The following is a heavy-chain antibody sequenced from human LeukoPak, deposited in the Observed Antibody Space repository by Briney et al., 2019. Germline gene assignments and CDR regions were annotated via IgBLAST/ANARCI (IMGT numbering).Heavy chain of an antibody. V-gene: IGHV4-39*01. CDR1: GGSISSSSYY. CDR3: ARHKQALTRRGWFDP. D-gene: IGHD3-10*01. CDR2: IYYSGST. J-gene: IGHJ5*02. Sequence: PSETLSLTCTVSGGSISSSSYYWGWIRQPPGKGLEWIGSIYYSGSTYYNPSLKSRVTISVDTSKNQFSLKLSSVTAADTAVYYCARHKQALTRRGWFDPWGQGTLVTVSS.